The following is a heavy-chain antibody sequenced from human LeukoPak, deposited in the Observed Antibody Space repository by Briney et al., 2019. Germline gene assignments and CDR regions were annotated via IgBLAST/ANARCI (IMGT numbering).Heavy chain of an antibody. Sequence: SETLSLTCTVSGDSISSGDYYWSWIRQPPGKGLEWIGYISYSGSTYYNPSLKSRVTISLDTSENQFSLKLSSVTAADTAVYYCARTALAAAGTVYFQHWGQGTLVTVSS. CDR2: ISYSGST. CDR3: ARTALAAAGTVYFQH. CDR1: GDSISSGDYY. V-gene: IGHV4-30-4*01. D-gene: IGHD6-13*01. J-gene: IGHJ1*01.